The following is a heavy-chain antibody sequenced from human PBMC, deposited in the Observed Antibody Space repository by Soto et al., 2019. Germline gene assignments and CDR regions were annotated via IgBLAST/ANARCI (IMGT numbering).Heavy chain of an antibody. Sequence: GGSLRLSCAASGFTFRSYGMHWVRQVPGKGLEWMAVISYDGSKIYYADSLKGRFTISRDNSKNTLFLQMNSLRAEDTAVYYCAKDSTSRWYPGNWFDPWGQGTPVTVSS. J-gene: IGHJ5*02. CDR1: GFTFRSYG. V-gene: IGHV3-30*18. CDR2: ISYDGSKI. CDR3: AKDSTSRWYPGNWFDP. D-gene: IGHD6-19*01.